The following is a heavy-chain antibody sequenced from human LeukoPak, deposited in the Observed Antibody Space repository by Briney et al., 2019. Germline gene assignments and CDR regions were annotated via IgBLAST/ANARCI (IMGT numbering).Heavy chain of an antibody. D-gene: IGHD5-18*01. Sequence: GGSLRLSCAASGFTFSSYAMSWVRQAPGKGLEWVSAISGSGGSTYYADSMKGRFTISRDNSKNTLYLQMNSLRAEDTAVYYCAKDSRGSYGFFDYWGQGTLVTVSS. CDR3: AKDSRGSYGFFDY. CDR1: GFTFSSYA. J-gene: IGHJ4*02. V-gene: IGHV3-23*01. CDR2: ISGSGGST.